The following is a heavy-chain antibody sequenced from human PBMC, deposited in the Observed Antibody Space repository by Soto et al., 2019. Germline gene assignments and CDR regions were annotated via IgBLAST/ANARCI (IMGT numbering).Heavy chain of an antibody. CDR3: ARRIAVAGHYYYYGMDV. Sequence: GESLKISCKGSGYSFTSYWIGWVRQMPGKGLEWMGIIYSGDSDTRYSPSFQGQVTISADKSISTAYLQWSSLKASDTAMYYCARRIAVAGHYYYYGMDVWGQGTTVTVSS. CDR2: IYSGDSDT. CDR1: GYSFTSYW. V-gene: IGHV5-51*01. J-gene: IGHJ6*02. D-gene: IGHD6-19*01.